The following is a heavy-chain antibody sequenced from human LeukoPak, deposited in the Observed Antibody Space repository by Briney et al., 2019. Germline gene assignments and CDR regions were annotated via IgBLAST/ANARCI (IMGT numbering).Heavy chain of an antibody. V-gene: IGHV4-38-2*02. Sequence: SETLSLTCTVSGYSISSGYYWGWIRQPPGKGLEWIGNIYHSGSTYYNPSLKSRVTISVDTSKNQFSLKLSSVTAADTAVYYCARVAAAGLYYYYYYMDVWGKGTTVTISS. CDR3: ARVAAAGLYYYYYYMDV. CDR2: IYHSGST. D-gene: IGHD6-13*01. CDR1: GYSISSGYY. J-gene: IGHJ6*03.